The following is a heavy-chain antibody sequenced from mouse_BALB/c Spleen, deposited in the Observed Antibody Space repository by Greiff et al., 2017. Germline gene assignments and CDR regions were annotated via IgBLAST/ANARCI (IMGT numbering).Heavy chain of an antibody. CDR3: ARFVGSSYEYAY. CDR2: IYPGSGNT. CDR1: GYAFTNYW. D-gene: IGHD1-1*01. J-gene: IGHJ3*01. Sequence: VQLQQSGAELVRPGTSVKISCKASGYAFTNYWLGWVKQRPGHGLEWIGDIYPGSGNTYYNEKFKGKATLTADKSSSTAYMQLSSLTSEDSAVYFWARFVGSSYEYAYWGQGTLVTVSA. V-gene: IGHV1-63*01.